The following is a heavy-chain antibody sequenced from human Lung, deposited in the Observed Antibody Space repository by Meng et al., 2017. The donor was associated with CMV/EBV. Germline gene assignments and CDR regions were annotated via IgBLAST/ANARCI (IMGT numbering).Heavy chain of an antibody. CDR1: GYTFSSYA. D-gene: IGHD2-2*01. J-gene: IGHJ3*02. V-gene: IGHV3-30-3*01. CDR2: ISYDGSNK. Sequence: GGSXRLXCAASGYTFSSYAMHWVRQAPGKGLEWVAVISYDGSNKYYADSVKGRFTISRDNSKNTLYLQMNSLRAEDTAVYYCAREGVVPAAMRSAFDIWGQGKXVTVSS. CDR3: AREGVVPAAMRSAFDI.